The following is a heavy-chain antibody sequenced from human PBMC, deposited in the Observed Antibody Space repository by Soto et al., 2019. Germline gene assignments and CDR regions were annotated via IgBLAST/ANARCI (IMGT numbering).Heavy chain of an antibody. V-gene: IGHV4-31*03. CDR1: GGSISSGGYY. CDR3: ARGPHPPQQCSSTSCYGDYYYYMDV. D-gene: IGHD2-2*01. CDR2: IYYSGST. J-gene: IGHJ6*03. Sequence: SETLSLTCTVSGGSISSGGYYWSWIRQHPGKGLEWIGYIYYSGSTYYNPSLKSRVTISVDTSKNQFSLKLSSVTAADTAVYYCARGPHPPQQCSSTSCYGDYYYYMDVWGKGTTVTVSS.